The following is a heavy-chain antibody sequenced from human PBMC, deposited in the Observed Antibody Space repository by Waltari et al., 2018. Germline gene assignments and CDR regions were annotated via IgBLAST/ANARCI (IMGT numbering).Heavy chain of an antibody. CDR1: GYTFTSYA. CDR3: ARAGRHQLLRMDY. Sequence: QVQLVQSGAEVKKPGASVKVSCKASGYTFTSYAMHWVRQAPGQRLEWMGWINAGNGNTKYSQKFQGRVTITRDTSASTAYMEMSSLRSEDTAVYYCARAGRHQLLRMDYWGQGTLVIVSS. V-gene: IGHV1-3*01. D-gene: IGHD2-2*01. J-gene: IGHJ4*02. CDR2: INAGNGNT.